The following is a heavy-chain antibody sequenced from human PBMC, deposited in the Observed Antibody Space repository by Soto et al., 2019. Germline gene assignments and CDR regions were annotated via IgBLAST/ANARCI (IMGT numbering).Heavy chain of an antibody. Sequence: PGGSLRLSCSASGFTSTNHAMHWVRQAPGKGLEWVAVISYDGSNKFYAESLKGRFTVSRDNSKNTLFLHMNSLRAEDTAVYYCARGQGSYYEPPSESWGRGTPVTVSS. D-gene: IGHD3-3*01. CDR1: GFTSTNHA. CDR2: ISYDGSNK. J-gene: IGHJ5*02. CDR3: ARGQGSYYEPPSES. V-gene: IGHV3-30*04.